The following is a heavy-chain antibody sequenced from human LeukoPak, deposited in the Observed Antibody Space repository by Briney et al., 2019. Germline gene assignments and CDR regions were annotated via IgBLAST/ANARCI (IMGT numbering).Heavy chain of an antibody. CDR3: ARDRSRVSDY. V-gene: IGHV3-23*01. J-gene: IGHJ4*02. CDR1: GFTFSSYA. CDR2: ISGSGGST. Sequence: PGGSLRLSCAASGFTFSSYAMSWVRQAPGKGLEWVSAISGSGGSTYYADSVKGRFTISRDNAKNSLYLQMNSLRAEDTAVYYCARDRSRVSDYWGQGTLVTVSS.